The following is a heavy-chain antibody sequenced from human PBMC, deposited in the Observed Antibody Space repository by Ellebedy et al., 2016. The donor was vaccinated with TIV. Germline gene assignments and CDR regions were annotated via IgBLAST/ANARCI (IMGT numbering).Heavy chain of an antibody. Sequence: GGSLRLXXAASGFTFSSYSMNWVRQAPGKGLEWVSAISGSGGSTYYADSVKGRFTISRDNSKNTLYLQMNSLRAEDTAVYYCANLGKQLVFDYWGQGTLVTVSS. D-gene: IGHD6-6*01. CDR2: ISGSGGST. CDR1: GFTFSSYS. J-gene: IGHJ4*02. CDR3: ANLGKQLVFDY. V-gene: IGHV3-23*01.